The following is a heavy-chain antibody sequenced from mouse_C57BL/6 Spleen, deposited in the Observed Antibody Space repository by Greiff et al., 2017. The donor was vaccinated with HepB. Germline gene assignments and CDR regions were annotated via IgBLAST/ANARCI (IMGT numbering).Heavy chain of an antibody. Sequence: VQLQQSGAELVRPGASVTLSCTASGYTFTDYEMHWVKQTPVHGLEWIGAIDPETGGTAYNQKFKGKAILTADKSSSTAYMELRSLTSEDSAVYYCTRYYNYEYGGAFDYWGQGTTLTVSS. CDR1: GYTFTDYE. CDR2: IDPETGGT. J-gene: IGHJ2*01. D-gene: IGHD2-4*01. V-gene: IGHV1-15*01. CDR3: TRYYNYEYGGAFDY.